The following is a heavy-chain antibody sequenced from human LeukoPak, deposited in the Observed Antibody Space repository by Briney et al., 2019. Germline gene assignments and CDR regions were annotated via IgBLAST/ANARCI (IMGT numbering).Heavy chain of an antibody. CDR2: ISSSSSYI. J-gene: IGHJ6*02. Sequence: GGSLRLSCAASGFTFSSYSMNWVRQAPGKGLGWVSSISSSSSYIYYADSVKGRFTISRDNAKNSLYLHMNSLRAEDTAVYYCARDPSGYDQPPGYYYGMDVWGQGTTVTVSS. D-gene: IGHD5-12*01. CDR3: ARDPSGYDQPPGYYYGMDV. V-gene: IGHV3-21*01. CDR1: GFTFSSYS.